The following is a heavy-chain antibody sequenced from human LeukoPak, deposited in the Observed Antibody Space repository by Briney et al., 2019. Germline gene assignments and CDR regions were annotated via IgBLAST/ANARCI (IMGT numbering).Heavy chain of an antibody. J-gene: IGHJ4*02. D-gene: IGHD6-19*01. CDR3: AGAVQQWPYDY. CDR2: IYYKEGT. V-gene: IGHV4-59*11. Sequence: SGTLSLTCTVSGGSITSHFRTWIRQPPGKGLEWIGHIYYKEGTNYNPSLKSRLTISLDTSKSQFTLQLTSVTAADTAVYYCAGAVQQWPYDYWGQGILVSASS. CDR1: GGSITSHF.